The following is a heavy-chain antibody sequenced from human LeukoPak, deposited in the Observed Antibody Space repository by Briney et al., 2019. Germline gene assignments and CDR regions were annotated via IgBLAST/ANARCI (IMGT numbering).Heavy chain of an antibody. CDR1: GYTFTSYD. J-gene: IGHJ4*02. Sequence: GASVKVSCKASGYTFTSYDFNWVRQATGQGLELMGWMNPNSGNTGYAQKFQGRVTMTRNTSISTAYMELSSLRSEDTAVYYCARGMGSGSYSAAYYFDYWGQGTLVTVSS. CDR2: MNPNSGNT. CDR3: ARGMGSGSYSAAYYFDY. V-gene: IGHV1-8*01. D-gene: IGHD3-22*01.